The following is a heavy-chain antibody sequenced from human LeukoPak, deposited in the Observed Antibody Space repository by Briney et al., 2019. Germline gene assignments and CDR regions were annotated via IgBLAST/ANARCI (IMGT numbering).Heavy chain of an antibody. CDR1: GFTFSNNA. CDR2: IGGSGGST. D-gene: IGHD2-8*02. J-gene: IGHJ3*02. CDR3: AAGSGLTGFHI. Sequence: GGSLRLSCAASGFTFSNNAMSWVRQAPGKGLEWVSAIGGSGGSTYYAASAKGRFTISRDNSKNTLYLQMNSLRAEDTAVYYCAAGSGLTGFHIGGQGTLVTVSS. V-gene: IGHV3-23*01.